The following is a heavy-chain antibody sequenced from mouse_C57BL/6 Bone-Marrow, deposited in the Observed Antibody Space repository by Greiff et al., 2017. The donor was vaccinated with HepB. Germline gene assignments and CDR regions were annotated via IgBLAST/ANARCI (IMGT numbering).Heavy chain of an antibody. V-gene: IGHV5-6*01. D-gene: IGHD2-4*01. Sequence: EVHLVESGGDLVKPGGSLKLSCAASGFTFSSYGMSWVRQTPDKRLEWVATISSGGSYTYYPDSVKGRFTISRDNAKNTLYLQMSSLKSEDTAMYYCARHYDYDVNYFDYWGQGTTLTVSS. CDR3: ARHYDYDVNYFDY. CDR2: ISSGGSYT. CDR1: GFTFSSYG. J-gene: IGHJ2*01.